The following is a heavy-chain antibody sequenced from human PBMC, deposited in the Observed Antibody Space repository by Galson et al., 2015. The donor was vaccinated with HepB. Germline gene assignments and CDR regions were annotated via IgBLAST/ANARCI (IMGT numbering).Heavy chain of an antibody. Sequence: LSLTCAVYGGSFSGYYWSWIRQPPGKGLEWIGEINHSGSTNYNPSLKSRVTISVDTSKNQFSLKLTSVTAADTAVYYCARTRYYDSFDYWGQGTLVTVSS. V-gene: IGHV4-34*01. J-gene: IGHJ4*02. D-gene: IGHD3-22*01. CDR1: GGSFSGYY. CDR3: ARTRYYDSFDY. CDR2: INHSGST.